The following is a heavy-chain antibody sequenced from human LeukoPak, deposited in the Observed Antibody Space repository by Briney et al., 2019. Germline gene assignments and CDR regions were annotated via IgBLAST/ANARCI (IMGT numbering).Heavy chain of an antibody. D-gene: IGHD6-13*01. V-gene: IGHV1-2*02. CDR2: INPNSGGI. CDR3: ARALPGIAAADLGY. J-gene: IGHJ4*02. CDR1: GYTFTGYY. Sequence: EASVKVSCKASGYTFTGYYMHWVRQAPGQGLEWMGWINPNSGGINYAQKFQGRVTMTRDTSISTAYMELSRLRFDDTAVYYCARALPGIAAADLGYWGQGTLVTVSS.